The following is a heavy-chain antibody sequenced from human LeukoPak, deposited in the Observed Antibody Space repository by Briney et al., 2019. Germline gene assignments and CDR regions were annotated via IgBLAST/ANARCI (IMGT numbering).Heavy chain of an antibody. V-gene: IGHV3-15*01. CDR2: IQSKTDGGTT. CDR1: GFTFSNAW. Sequence: AGGSLRLSCAASGFTFSNAWMSWVRQAPGKRLEWVGRIQSKTDGGTTDYAAPVKGRFTISRDDSKNTLYLQMNSLKTEDTAVYYCTTAPPNDYGDYYYYYGMDVWGQGTTVTVSS. CDR3: TTAPPNDYGDYYYYYGMDV. J-gene: IGHJ6*02. D-gene: IGHD4-17*01.